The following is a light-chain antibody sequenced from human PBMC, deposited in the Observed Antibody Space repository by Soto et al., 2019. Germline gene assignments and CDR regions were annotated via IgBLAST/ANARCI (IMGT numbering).Light chain of an antibody. Sequence: QSALTQPASVSGSPGQSITISCTGTRSDVGGYNFVSWYQQHPGKVPKLLIYDVTHRPSGVSNRFSASNSANTASLTNSGLQAEDDAAYYCSSYTSTNTLVLGVGTQLTVL. CDR3: SSYTSTNTLV. J-gene: IGLJ2*01. CDR1: RSDVGGYNF. V-gene: IGLV2-14*01. CDR2: DVT.